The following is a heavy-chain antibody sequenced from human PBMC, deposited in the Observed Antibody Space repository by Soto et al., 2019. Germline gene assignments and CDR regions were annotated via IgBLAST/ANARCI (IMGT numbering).Heavy chain of an antibody. CDR2: INHSGST. CDR3: ARGAGTFDP. V-gene: IGHV4-34*01. CDR1: GGSFSDYY. D-gene: IGHD6-13*01. J-gene: IGHJ5*02. Sequence: SETLSLTCAVYGGSFSDYYWSWIRQPPGKGLEWIGEINHSGSTNDNPSLKSRVTISVDTSKNQFSLKLSSVTAADTAVYYCARGAGTFDPWGQGTLVTVSS.